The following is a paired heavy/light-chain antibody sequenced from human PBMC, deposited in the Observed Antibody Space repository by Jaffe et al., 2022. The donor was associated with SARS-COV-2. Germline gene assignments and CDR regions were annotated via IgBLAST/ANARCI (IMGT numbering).Light chain of an antibody. CDR3: SSYAGSNSV. J-gene: IGLJ2*01. CDR2: EVS. V-gene: IGLV2-8*01. Sequence: QSALTQPPSASGSPGQSVTISCTGTSSDVGGYNYVSWYQQHPGKAPKLMIYEVSKRPSGVPDRFSGSKSGNTASLTVSGLQAEDEADYYCSSYAGSNSVFGGGTKLTVL. CDR1: SSDVGGYNY.
Heavy chain of an antibody. Sequence: EVQLLESGGGLVQPGGSLRLSCAASGFTFSSYAMSWVRQAPGKGLEWVSAISGSGGSTYYADSVKGRFTISRDNSKNTLYLQMNSLRAEDTAVYYCATPSRDIVVVVAATYYYYGMDVWGQGTTVTVSS. CDR3: ATPSRDIVVVVAATYYYYGMDV. CDR2: ISGSGGST. CDR1: GFTFSSYA. J-gene: IGHJ6*02. V-gene: IGHV3-23*01. D-gene: IGHD2-15*01.